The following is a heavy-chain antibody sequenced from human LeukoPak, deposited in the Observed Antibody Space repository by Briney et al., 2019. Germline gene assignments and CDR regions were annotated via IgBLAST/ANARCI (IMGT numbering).Heavy chain of an antibody. Sequence: KPSQTLSLTCTVSGGSISSGGYYWSWIRQHPGKGLEWIGYIYYSGSTYYNPSLKSRVTISVDTSKNQFSLKLSSVTAADTAVYYCARVIAVHGVGATKVYYYYGMDVWGQGTTVTVSS. J-gene: IGHJ6*02. CDR2: IYYSGST. V-gene: IGHV4-31*03. CDR1: GGSISSGGYY. CDR3: ARVIAVHGVGATKVYYYYGMDV. D-gene: IGHD1-26*01.